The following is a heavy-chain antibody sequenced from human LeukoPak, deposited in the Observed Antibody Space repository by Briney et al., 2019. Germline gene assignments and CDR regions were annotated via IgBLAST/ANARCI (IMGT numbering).Heavy chain of an antibody. J-gene: IGHJ6*02. D-gene: IGHD3/OR15-3a*01. CDR1: GGSISSYY. Sequence: PSETLSLTCTVSGGSISSYYWSWIRRPPGKGLEWIGYIYYSGSTNYNPSLKSRVTISVDTSKNQFSLKLSSVTAADTAVYYCARDRPFWTDYYYGMDVWGQGTTVTVSS. CDR3: ARDRPFWTDYYYGMDV. V-gene: IGHV4-59*01. CDR2: IYYSGST.